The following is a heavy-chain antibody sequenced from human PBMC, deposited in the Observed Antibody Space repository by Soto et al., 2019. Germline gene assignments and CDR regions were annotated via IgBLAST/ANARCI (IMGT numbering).Heavy chain of an antibody. V-gene: IGHV3-7*03. CDR2: IKHDGSVQ. CDR3: ARATYSNAWYRFDL. J-gene: IGHJ4*02. D-gene: IGHD4-4*01. Sequence: QLVESGGGLVQPGGSLRLSCEASGFTFSGYWMSWVRQAPGEGLGWVADIKHDGSVQYYVDSVKGRFTISRDNAKQLLYLQMNGLRAEDTALYYCARATYSNAWYRFDLWGQGTLVTVSS. CDR1: GFTFSGYW.